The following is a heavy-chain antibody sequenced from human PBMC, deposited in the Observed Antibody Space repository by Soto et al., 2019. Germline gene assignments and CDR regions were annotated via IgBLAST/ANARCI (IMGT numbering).Heavy chain of an antibody. CDR2: ISAYDGNT. V-gene: IGHV1-18*04. D-gene: IGHD3-22*01. CDR3: ARGGYYDSRGTSNYYYYGMNV. J-gene: IGHJ6*02. CDR1: GYTFTSYG. Sequence: QAQLVQSGAEVKKPGASVKVSCKASGYTFTSYGINWVRQAPGQGLVWLGWISAYDGNTKYAQSIQGRVSMTTDTSTKTAYMELSSLRSDDTAMYYCARGGYYDSRGTSNYYYYGMNVWGQGTTVSVSS.